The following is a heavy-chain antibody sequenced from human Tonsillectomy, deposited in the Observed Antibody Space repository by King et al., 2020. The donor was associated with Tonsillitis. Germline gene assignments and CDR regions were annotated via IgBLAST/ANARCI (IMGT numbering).Heavy chain of an antibody. Sequence: VQLVESGGGLVQPGGSLRLSCAASGFTFSSYSMNWVRQAPGKGLEWVSYISSSSSSIYYADSVKGRFTISRDNAKNSLYLQMNSLRAEDTAVYYCARRAGSKDYYGMDVWGQGTTVTVSS. CDR1: GFTFSSYS. D-gene: IGHD6-13*01. CDR3: ARRAGSKDYYGMDV. V-gene: IGHV3-48*04. CDR2: ISSSSSSI. J-gene: IGHJ6*02.